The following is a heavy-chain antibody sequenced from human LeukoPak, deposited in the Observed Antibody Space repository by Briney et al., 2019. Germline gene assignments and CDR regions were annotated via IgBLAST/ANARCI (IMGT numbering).Heavy chain of an antibody. CDR1: GFTFSSYS. J-gene: IGHJ4*02. D-gene: IGHD3-22*01. V-gene: IGHV3-21*01. CDR2: ISSSSSYI. Sequence: GGSLRLSCAASGFTFSSYSMNWVRQAPGKGREWVSSISSSSSYIYYADSVKGRFTISRDNAKNSLYLEMNSLRAEDTAVYYCARDSSGRNFDYWGQGTLVTVSS. CDR3: ARDSSGRNFDY.